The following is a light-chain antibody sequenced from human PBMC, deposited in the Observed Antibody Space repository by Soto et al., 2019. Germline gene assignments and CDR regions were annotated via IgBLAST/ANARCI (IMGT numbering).Light chain of an antibody. CDR2: ENN. V-gene: IGLV1-51*02. Sequence: QSVLTQPPSVSAAPGQKVTISCSGSSSNIGNNYVSWYQQLPGTAPKLLIYENNKRPSGIPDRFSGSKSGTSATLGITGLQTGDEADYYYGTWDSSLSAGVFGGGTKLTVL. J-gene: IGLJ2*01. CDR1: SSNIGNNY. CDR3: GTWDSSLSAGV.